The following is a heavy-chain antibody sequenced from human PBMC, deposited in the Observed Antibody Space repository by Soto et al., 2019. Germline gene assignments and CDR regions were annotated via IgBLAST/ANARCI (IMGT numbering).Heavy chain of an antibody. Sequence: PGGSLRLSCAASGFTFSSYAMHWVRQAPGKGLEWVAVISYDGSNKYYADSVKGRFTISRDNSKNTLYLQMNSLRAEDTAVYYCARDGCSGGRCYGWGKGTMVTVST. CDR2: ISYDGSNK. J-gene: IGHJ6*04. CDR3: ARDGCSGGRCYG. D-gene: IGHD2-15*01. CDR1: GFTFSSYA. V-gene: IGHV3-30-3*01.